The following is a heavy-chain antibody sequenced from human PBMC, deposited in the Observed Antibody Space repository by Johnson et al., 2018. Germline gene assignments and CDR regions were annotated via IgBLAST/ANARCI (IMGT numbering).Heavy chain of an antibody. CDR1: GGSISSYY. D-gene: IGHD3-22*01. CDR3: GRAPLITMIVEGSYMDV. CDR2: TYYSGST. J-gene: IGHJ6*03. V-gene: IGHV4-59*01. Sequence: QVQLQESGPGLVKPSETLSLTCTVSGGSISSYYWSWIRQPPGKGLEWIGYTYYSGSTNYNPSLKSRVPISVDTSKNQFSLKLRSVTAADTDVYYCGRAPLITMIVEGSYMDVWGKGTTVTVSS.